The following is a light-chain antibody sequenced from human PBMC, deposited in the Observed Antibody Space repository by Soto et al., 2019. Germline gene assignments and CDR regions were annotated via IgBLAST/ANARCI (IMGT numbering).Light chain of an antibody. CDR3: ASYTSSSTSVI. CDR2: EVS. CDR1: SSDVGGSKY. Sequence: QSVLTQPASVSGSPGQSITISCTGTSSDVGGSKYVSWYQQHPDKAPKLIIFEVSNRPSGISSRFSGSKSGNTASLTISGLQAEDEADYYCASYTSSSTSVIFGRGTKVTVL. V-gene: IGLV2-14*01. J-gene: IGLJ2*01.